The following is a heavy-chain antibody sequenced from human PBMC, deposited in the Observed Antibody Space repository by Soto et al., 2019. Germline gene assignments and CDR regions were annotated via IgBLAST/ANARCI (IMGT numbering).Heavy chain of an antibody. J-gene: IGHJ4*02. V-gene: IGHV3-48*01. D-gene: IGHD3-22*01. Sequence: EVQVVESGGGLVQPGGSLRLSCAASGFTFITYSMNWVRQAPGKGLERVSYISSSSSTIHYADPVKGRFTIYRDNAKNSLYLRMNSLRAEDTAIYYCARAPVNYDGSGYHFDYWGQGTRVTVSS. CDR3: ARAPVNYDGSGYHFDY. CDR2: ISSSSSTI. CDR1: GFTFITYS.